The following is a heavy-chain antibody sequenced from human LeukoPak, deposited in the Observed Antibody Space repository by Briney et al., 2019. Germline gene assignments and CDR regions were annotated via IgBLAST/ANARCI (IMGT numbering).Heavy chain of an antibody. CDR3: ARGLGERYCSSTSCYTTPRPLKYFDY. Sequence: KPSETLSLTCAVYGGSFSGYYWSWVRQPPGKGLEWIGEINHSGSTNYNPSLKSRVTISVDTSKNQFSLKLSSVTAADTAVYYCARGLGERYCSSTSCYTTPRPLKYFDYWGQGTLVTVSS. D-gene: IGHD2-2*02. CDR1: GGSFSGYY. V-gene: IGHV4-34*01. CDR2: INHSGST. J-gene: IGHJ4*02.